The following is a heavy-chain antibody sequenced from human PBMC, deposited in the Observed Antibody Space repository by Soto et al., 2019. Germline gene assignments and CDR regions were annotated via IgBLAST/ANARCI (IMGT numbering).Heavy chain of an antibody. D-gene: IGHD6-13*01. CDR1: GGSISSGCYS. CDR3: ARERTGIAAAGHDAFDI. CDR2: IYHSGST. Sequence: SETLSLTCAVSGGSISSGCYSWSWIRQPPGKGLEWIGYIYHSGSTYYNPSLKSRVTISVDRSKNQFSLKLSSVTAADTAVYYCARERTGIAAAGHDAFDIWGQGTMVTVSS. V-gene: IGHV4-30-2*01. J-gene: IGHJ3*02.